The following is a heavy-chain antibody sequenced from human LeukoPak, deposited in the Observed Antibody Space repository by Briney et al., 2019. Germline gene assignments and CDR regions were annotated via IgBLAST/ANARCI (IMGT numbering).Heavy chain of an antibody. CDR2: ISGSGGST. J-gene: IGHJ4*02. CDR3: ANDRGTDSEYDILTGYYFPWYFDY. V-gene: IGHV3-23*01. Sequence: GGSLRLSCAASGFTFSSYAMSWVRQAPGKGLEWVSAISGSGGSTYYADSVKGRFTISRDNSKNTLYLQMNSLRAEDTAVYYCANDRGTDSEYDILTGYYFPWYFDYWGQGTLVTVSS. CDR1: GFTFSSYA. D-gene: IGHD3-9*01.